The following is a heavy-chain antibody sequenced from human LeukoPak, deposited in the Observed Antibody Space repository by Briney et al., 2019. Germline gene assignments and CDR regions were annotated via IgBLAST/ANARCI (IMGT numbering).Heavy chain of an antibody. CDR1: GFTFSSYA. CDR3: AKGGRGAVVYYYDSSGYLTN. Sequence: PGGSLRLSCAASGFTFSSYAMHWVRQAPGKGLEWVAVISCDGSNKYYADSVKGRFTISRDNSKNTLYLQMNSLRAEDTAVYYCAKGGRGAVVYYYDSSGYLTNWGQGTLVTVSS. D-gene: IGHD3-22*01. CDR2: ISCDGSNK. J-gene: IGHJ1*01. V-gene: IGHV3-30*04.